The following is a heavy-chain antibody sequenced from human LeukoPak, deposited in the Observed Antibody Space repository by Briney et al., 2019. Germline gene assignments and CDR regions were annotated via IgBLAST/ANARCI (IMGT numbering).Heavy chain of an antibody. D-gene: IGHD3-10*01. Sequence: PSETLSLTCAVYGGSFSGYYWSWIRQPPGKGLEWVASINQDESEKYYVDSVKGRFTISRDNSKKSLYLQMISLRAEDTAMYYCAREVYGTMVRGLIDYWGQGTLVTVSS. J-gene: IGHJ4*02. CDR2: INQDESEK. V-gene: IGHV3-7*01. CDR1: GGSFSGYY. CDR3: AREVYGTMVRGLIDY.